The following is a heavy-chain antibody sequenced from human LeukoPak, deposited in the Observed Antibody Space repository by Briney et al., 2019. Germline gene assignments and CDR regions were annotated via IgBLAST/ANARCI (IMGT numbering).Heavy chain of an antibody. CDR2: IYRGDAT. D-gene: IGHD5-24*01. Sequence: GGSLRLSCVASGFTGSSHYMSWVRQAPGKGLQWVSAIYRGDATYYADSVKGRFTISRDNSRNTVYLQMNSLRVEDTAVYYCARDIGGTVEVATMNYWGRGTLVTVSS. V-gene: IGHV3-66*01. CDR3: ARDIGGTVEVATMNY. J-gene: IGHJ4*02. CDR1: GFTGSSHY.